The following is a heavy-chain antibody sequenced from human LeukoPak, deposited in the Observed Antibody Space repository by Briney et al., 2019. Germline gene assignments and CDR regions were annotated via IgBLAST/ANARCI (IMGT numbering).Heavy chain of an antibody. D-gene: IGHD2-2*01. CDR3: ARVVPARSYMDV. J-gene: IGHJ6*03. CDR1: GGSFSGYY. CDR2: INHSGST. Sequence: SETLSLTCAVYGGSFSGYYRSWIRQPPGKGLEWIGEINHSGSTNYNPSPKSRVTISVDTSKNQFSLKLSSVTAADTAVYYCARVVPARSYMDVWGKGTTVAVSS. V-gene: IGHV4-34*01.